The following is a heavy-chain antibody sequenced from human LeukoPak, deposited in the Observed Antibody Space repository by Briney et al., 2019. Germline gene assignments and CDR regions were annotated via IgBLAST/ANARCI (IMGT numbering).Heavy chain of an antibody. Sequence: GESLKISCKGSGYSFTSYWIGWVRQMPGKGLEWMGIIYPGDSDTRYSPSFQGQVTISADKSISTAYLQWSSLKAPDTAMYYCARSPGYCSGGSCVPDYYYYGMDVWGQGTTVTVSS. V-gene: IGHV5-51*01. CDR1: GYSFTSYW. J-gene: IGHJ6*02. CDR2: IYPGDSDT. D-gene: IGHD2-15*01. CDR3: ARSPGYCSGGSCVPDYYYYGMDV.